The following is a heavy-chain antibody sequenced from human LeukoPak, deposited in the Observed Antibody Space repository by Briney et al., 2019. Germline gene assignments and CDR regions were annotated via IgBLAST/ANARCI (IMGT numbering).Heavy chain of an antibody. CDR3: ARGEPYNWNDFDY. CDR2: MNPNSGNT. CDR1: GYIFTNHY. D-gene: IGHD1-1*01. V-gene: IGHV1-8*02. J-gene: IGHJ4*02. Sequence: ASVKVSCKASGYIFTNHYTHWVRQAPGQGLEWMGWMNPNSGNTGYAQKFQGRVTMTRNTSISTAYMELSSLRSEDTAVYYCARGEPYNWNDFDYWGQGTLVTVSS.